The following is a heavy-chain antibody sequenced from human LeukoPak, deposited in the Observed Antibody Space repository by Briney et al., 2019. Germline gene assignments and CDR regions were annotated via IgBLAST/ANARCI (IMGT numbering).Heavy chain of an antibody. CDR1: GYTFTSYG. CDR2: IRVYNGDT. V-gene: IGHV1-18*01. J-gene: IGHJ4*02. D-gene: IGHD2-2*01. Sequence: ASVKVSCKASGYTFTSYGISWVRQAPGQGLEWMGWIRVYNGDTNYAQKLQGRVTMTTDTPTSTAYMELRSLRSDDTAVYYCATDCSSTNCRIDYWGQGTLVSVSS. CDR3: ATDCSSTNCRIDY.